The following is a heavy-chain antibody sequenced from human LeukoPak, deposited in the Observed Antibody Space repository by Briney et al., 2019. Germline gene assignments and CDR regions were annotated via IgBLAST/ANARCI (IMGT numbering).Heavy chain of an antibody. J-gene: IGHJ3*02. CDR2: IYYSGST. V-gene: IGHV4-59*08. Sequence: SETLSLTCTVSGGSISNYYGSWIRQPPGKGLEWIGYIYYSGSTNYNPSLKSRVTISVDTSKNQFSLKLSSVTAADTAVYYCARHQVEDAFDIWGQGTMVTVSS. CDR1: GGSISNYY. CDR3: ARHQVEDAFDI.